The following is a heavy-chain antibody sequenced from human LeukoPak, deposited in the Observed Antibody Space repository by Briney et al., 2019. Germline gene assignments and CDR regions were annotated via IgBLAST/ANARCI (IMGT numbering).Heavy chain of an antibody. CDR3: ARGGSSWLYYYYYYYMDV. D-gene: IGHD6-13*01. Sequence: SETLSLTCAVYGGSFSGYYWSWIRQPPGKGLEWIGEINHSGSTNYNPSLKSRVTISVDTSKNQFSLKLSSVTAADTAVYYCARGGSSWLYYYYYYYMDVWGKGTTVTVSS. J-gene: IGHJ6*03. CDR2: INHSGST. CDR1: GGSFSGYY. V-gene: IGHV4-34*01.